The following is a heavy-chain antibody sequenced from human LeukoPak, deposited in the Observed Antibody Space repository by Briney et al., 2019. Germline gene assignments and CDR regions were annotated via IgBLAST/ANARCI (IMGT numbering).Heavy chain of an antibody. CDR1: GGSISSYY. D-gene: IGHD6-13*01. Sequence: SETLSLTCTVSGGSISSYYWSWIRQPAGKGLEWIGRIDTSGNTNYKPYLKSRVTMSVDTTKKQFSLKLSSVTAADTAVYYCARVSSSWYQDWYFDLWGRGTLVTVSS. CDR3: ARVSSSWYQDWYFDL. J-gene: IGHJ2*01. CDR2: IDTSGNT. V-gene: IGHV4-4*07.